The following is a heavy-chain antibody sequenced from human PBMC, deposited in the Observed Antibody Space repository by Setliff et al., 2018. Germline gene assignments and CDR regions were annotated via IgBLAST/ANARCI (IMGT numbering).Heavy chain of an antibody. CDR1: GGSISNSTFY. Sequence: SETLSLTCTVSGGSISNSTFYWGWIRQPPGKGLEWIGSINYYGSIFDDGTTYSTYYNPSLKSRATISIDTSKSQFSLKLSSMNAADTALYYCARNPDFLQYSFDLWGRGTLVTVSS. CDR2: INYYGSIFDDGTTYST. J-gene: IGHJ2*01. CDR3: ARNPDFLQYSFDL. V-gene: IGHV4-39*07. D-gene: IGHD5-12*01.